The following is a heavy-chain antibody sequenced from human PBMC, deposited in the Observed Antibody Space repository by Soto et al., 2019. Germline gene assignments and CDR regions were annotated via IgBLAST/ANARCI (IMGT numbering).Heavy chain of an antibody. CDR1: GLTFITYP. D-gene: IGHD5-18*01. J-gene: IGHJ4*02. V-gene: IGHV3-30-3*01. CDR2: ISYDGSNE. Sequence: QVQLVESGGGVVQPGRSLRLSCAASGLTFITYPMHWVRQAPGKGLEWVALISYDGSNEYYADSVKGRFTISRDNSKNTLYLQMNSLRAEDTAVYYCARWNVQHDSYGYFWGQGTLVTVSS. CDR3: ARWNVQHDSYGYF.